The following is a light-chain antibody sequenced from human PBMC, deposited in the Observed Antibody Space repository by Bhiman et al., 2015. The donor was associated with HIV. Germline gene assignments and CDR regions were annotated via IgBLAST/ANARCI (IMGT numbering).Light chain of an antibody. V-gene: IGLV2-14*01. CDR1: SSDVGAYNL. J-gene: IGLJ2*01. CDR2: DVN. CDR3: SSYTSSTTLLVV. Sequence: QSALTQPASVSGSPGQSIAISCTGTSSDVGAYNLVSWYQQHPGKAPKLMICDVNKRPSGVSNRFSGSKSGNTASLTISGLQAEDEAHYYCSSYTSSTTLLVVFGGGTKLTVL.